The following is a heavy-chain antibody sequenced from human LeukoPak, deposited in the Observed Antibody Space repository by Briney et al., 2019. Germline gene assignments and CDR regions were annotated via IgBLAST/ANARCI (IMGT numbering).Heavy chain of an antibody. V-gene: IGHV1-2*06. J-gene: IGHJ4*02. CDR2: INPNSGGT. D-gene: IGHD5-24*01. CDR1: GYTFTGYY. CDR3: ARDRHGYNSNEY. Sequence: GASVKVSCKASGYTFTGYYMHWVRQAPGQGLEWMGRINPNSGGTNYAQKFQGRVTMTRDTSISTAYMELSRLRSDDTAVYYCARDRHGYNSNEYWGQGALVTVSS.